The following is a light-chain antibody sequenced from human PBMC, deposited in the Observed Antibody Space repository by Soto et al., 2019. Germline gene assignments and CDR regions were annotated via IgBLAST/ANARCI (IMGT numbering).Light chain of an antibody. V-gene: IGKV1-39*01. J-gene: IGKJ3*01. CDR2: AAS. CDR3: QHLNSYPP. Sequence: DIQMTQSPSSLSASVEDRVIITCRASQSISNHLNWYQQKPGKAPKLLIFAASSLQSGVPSRFSGSRSGPDFTLTISSLQPEDFATYYCQHLNSYPPFGPGTKVDIK. CDR1: QSISNH.